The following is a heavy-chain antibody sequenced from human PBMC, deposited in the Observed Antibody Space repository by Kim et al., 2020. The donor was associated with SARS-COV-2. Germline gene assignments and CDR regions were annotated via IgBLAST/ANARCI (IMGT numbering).Heavy chain of an antibody. J-gene: IGHJ4*02. CDR2: N. D-gene: IGHD6-19*01. Sequence: NNPSRPFQGHVTLSADKSISTAYLQWSSLKASDTATYYCARHTAVAFDYWGQGTLVTVSS. CDR3: ARHTAVAFDY. V-gene: IGHV5-10-1*01.